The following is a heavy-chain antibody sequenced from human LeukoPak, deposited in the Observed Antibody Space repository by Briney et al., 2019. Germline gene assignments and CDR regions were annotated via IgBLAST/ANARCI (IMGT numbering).Heavy chain of an antibody. D-gene: IGHD1-1*01. CDR2: ISGSGGST. V-gene: IGHV3-23*01. J-gene: IGHJ3*02. CDR1: GFTFSSYA. Sequence: GGSLRLSCEGSGFTFSSYAMSWVRQAPGKGLEWVSAISGSGGSTYYADSVKGRFTISRDNSKNTLYLQMNSLRAEDTAVYYCAKDLSPFDDLPDAFDIWGQGTMVTVSS. CDR3: AKDLSPFDDLPDAFDI.